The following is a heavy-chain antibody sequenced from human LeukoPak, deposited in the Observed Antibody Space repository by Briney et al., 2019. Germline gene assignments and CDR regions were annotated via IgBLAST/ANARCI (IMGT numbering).Heavy chain of an antibody. D-gene: IGHD1-20*01. J-gene: IGHJ4*02. V-gene: IGHV5-51*01. CDR1: GYTFASYW. CDR3: ARLRDNWEDY. CDR2: IYPGDSDT. Sequence: GESLKISCKGSGYTFASYWIVWVRQMPGKGLEWMGIIYPGDSDTRYNPSFQGQVTISADKSISSAYLQWNSLKASDTAMYYCARLRDNWEDYWGQGTLVTVSS.